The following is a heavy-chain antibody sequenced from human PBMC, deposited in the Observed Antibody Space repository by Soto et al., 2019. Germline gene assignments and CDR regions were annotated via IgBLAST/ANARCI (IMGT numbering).Heavy chain of an antibody. Sequence: EVQLVESGGGLVQPGGSLRLSCAASGFLFSGYWIHWVRQAPGKGLVWVSRINVDGTSTAYADSVKGRFTTSRANAKNTLSLQMHSLSAEDTAVYYCARMFGVSGSFFDYWGQGTLVTVSS. D-gene: IGHD3-10*01. J-gene: IGHJ4*02. CDR1: GFLFSGYW. CDR3: ARMFGVSGSFFDY. V-gene: IGHV3-74*01. CDR2: INVDGTST.